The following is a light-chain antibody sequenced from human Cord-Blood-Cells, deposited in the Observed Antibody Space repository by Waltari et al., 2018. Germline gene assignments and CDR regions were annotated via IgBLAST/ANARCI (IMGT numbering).Light chain of an antibody. J-gene: IGLJ3*02. Sequence: SYLLTPPPSVSVAPGKTARITCGGNNIGSKSVHWYQQKPGQAPVLVIYYDSDRPSGIPERFSGANTGNTATLTISRVEAGDEADYYCQVWDSSSDHWVFGGGTKLTVL. V-gene: IGLV3-21*04. CDR3: QVWDSSSDHWV. CDR2: YDS. CDR1: NIGSKS.